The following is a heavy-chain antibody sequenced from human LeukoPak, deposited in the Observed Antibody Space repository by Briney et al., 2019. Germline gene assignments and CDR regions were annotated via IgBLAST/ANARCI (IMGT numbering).Heavy chain of an antibody. CDR3: ARRGNFYYYYGMDV. CDR2: IYYSGST. Sequence: SETLSLTCAVYGGSFSSYYWSWIRQPPGKGLEWIGCIYYSGSTNYNPSLKSRVTISVDTSKNQFSLKLSSVTAADTAVYYCARRGNFYYYYGMDVWGQGTTVTVSS. V-gene: IGHV4-59*08. CDR1: GGSFSSYY. J-gene: IGHJ6*02. D-gene: IGHD4-23*01.